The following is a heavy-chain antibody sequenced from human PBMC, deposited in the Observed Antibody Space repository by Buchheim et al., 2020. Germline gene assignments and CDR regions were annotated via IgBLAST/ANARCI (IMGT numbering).Heavy chain of an antibody. D-gene: IGHD3-3*01. CDR1: GFTFTNSW. CDR2: INSEGSST. CDR3: ARSGYDFWSGYHFDY. V-gene: IGHV3-74*03. Sequence: EVQLVESGGGLVQPGGSLTLSCAASGFTFTNSWMHWVRRAPGNGLVWISHINSEGSSTTYADSVKGRFTISRDNAKNTVYPQMHSLRAEDTAVYYCARSGYDFWSGYHFDYWGQGTL. J-gene: IGHJ4*02.